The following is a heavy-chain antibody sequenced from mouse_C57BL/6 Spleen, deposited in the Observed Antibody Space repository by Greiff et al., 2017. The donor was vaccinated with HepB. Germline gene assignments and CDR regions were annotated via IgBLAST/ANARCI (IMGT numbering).Heavy chain of an antibody. J-gene: IGHJ4*01. CDR1: GYTFTSYW. Sequence: VQLQQPGAELVRPGTSVKLSCKASGYTFTSYWMHWVKQRPGQGLEWIGVIDPSDSYTNYNQKFKGKATLTVDTSSSTAYMQLSSLTSEDSAVYYCARVNYDYEGAMDYWGQGTSVTVSS. CDR3: ARVNYDYEGAMDY. V-gene: IGHV1-59*01. CDR2: IDPSDSYT. D-gene: IGHD2-4*01.